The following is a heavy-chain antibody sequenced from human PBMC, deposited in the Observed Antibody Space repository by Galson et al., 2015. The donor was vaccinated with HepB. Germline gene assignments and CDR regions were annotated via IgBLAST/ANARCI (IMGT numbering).Heavy chain of an antibody. J-gene: IGHJ6*02. CDR3: ARLMRTGYYDFWNNPGGMDV. CDR2: ISGSGDSK. V-gene: IGHV3-23*01. D-gene: IGHD3-3*01. Sequence: LRLSCAASGFTFSTYAMSWVRQAPGKGLEWVSSISGSGDSKYYADSVKGRFTISRDNSKNTLYLQMNSLRGEDTAVYYCARLMRTGYYDFWNNPGGMDVWGQGTTVPVSS. CDR1: GFTFSTYA.